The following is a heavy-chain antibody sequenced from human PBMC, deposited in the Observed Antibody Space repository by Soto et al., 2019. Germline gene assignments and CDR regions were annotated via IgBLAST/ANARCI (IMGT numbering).Heavy chain of an antibody. V-gene: IGHV3-30*18. CDR1: GFTFSSYG. CDR3: AKPQPKWWFLYYFDY. Sequence: GGSLRLSCAASGFTFSSYGMHWVRQAPGKGLEWVAVISYDGSNKYYADSVKGRFTISRDNSKNTLYLQMNSLRAEDTAVYYCAKPQPKWWFLYYFDYWGQGTLVTVSS. CDR2: ISYDGSNK. D-gene: IGHD2-21*01. J-gene: IGHJ4*02.